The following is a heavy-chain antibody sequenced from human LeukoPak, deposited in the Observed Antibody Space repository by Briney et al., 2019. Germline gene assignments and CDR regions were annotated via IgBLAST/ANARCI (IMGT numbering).Heavy chain of an antibody. V-gene: IGHV1-8*01. CDR1: GYTFTSYD. J-gene: IGHJ3*02. CDR3: ARRSYYDFWSGYYAVDAFDI. Sequence: ASVKVSCKASGYTFTSYDINWVRQATGQGLEWMGWMNPNSGNTGYAQKFQGRVTMTRNTSISTAYMELSSLRSEDTAVYYCARRSYYDFWSGYYAVDAFDIWGQGTMVTVFS. CDR2: MNPNSGNT. D-gene: IGHD3-3*01.